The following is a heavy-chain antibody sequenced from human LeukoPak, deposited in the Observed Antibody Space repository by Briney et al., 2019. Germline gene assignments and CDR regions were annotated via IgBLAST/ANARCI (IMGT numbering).Heavy chain of an antibody. Sequence: PGGSLRLSCAASGFTFSSYWMSWVRQAPGKGLEWVANIKQDGSENNHVDSVKGRFTISRDNAKNSLYPQMNSLRTEDTAVYYCARTGNYFDYWGQGTLVTVSS. CDR2: IKQDGSEN. CDR1: GFTFSSYW. CDR3: ARTGNYFDY. J-gene: IGHJ4*02. V-gene: IGHV3-7*01. D-gene: IGHD3-10*01.